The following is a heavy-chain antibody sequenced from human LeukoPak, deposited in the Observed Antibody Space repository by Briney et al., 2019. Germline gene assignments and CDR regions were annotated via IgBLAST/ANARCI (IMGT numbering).Heavy chain of an antibody. J-gene: IGHJ4*02. Sequence: PGGSLRLSCEASGFTFSDYEMNWVRQAPGKGLEWISYITTTGDRIKYADSVKGRFTISRDNAKNSLYLEMNSLRAEDTGVYFCARDTKDYWGQGTLVVVSS. CDR2: ITTTGDRI. CDR3: ARDTKDY. V-gene: IGHV3-48*03. CDR1: GFTFSDYE. D-gene: IGHD2-2*01.